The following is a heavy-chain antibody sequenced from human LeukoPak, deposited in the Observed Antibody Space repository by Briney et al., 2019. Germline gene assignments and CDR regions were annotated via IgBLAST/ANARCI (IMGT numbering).Heavy chain of an antibody. CDR3: AKIVADAFDI. CDR1: GYTFSSYG. J-gene: IGHJ3*02. CDR2: ISYDGSNK. Sequence: GGSLGLSCEASGYTFSSYGMHWVRQAPGKGLEWVAVISYDGSNKYYADSVKGRFTISRDNSKNTLYLQMNSLRAEDTAVYYCAKIVADAFDIWGQGTMVTVSS. D-gene: IGHD3-22*01. V-gene: IGHV3-30*18.